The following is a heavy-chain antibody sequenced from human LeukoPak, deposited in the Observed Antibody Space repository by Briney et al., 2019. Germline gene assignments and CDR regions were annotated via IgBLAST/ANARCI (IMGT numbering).Heavy chain of an antibody. D-gene: IGHD4-17*01. Sequence: GGSLRLSCAASGFTFSGHWMGWVRQAPGKGLEWVANIKTDGSAKYYVDSVKGRFTISRDNAKNSLYLLMNNLRAEDTAVYYCARHGDYNFDYWGQGTLVTVSS. CDR3: ARHGDYNFDY. V-gene: IGHV3-7*01. CDR2: IKTDGSAK. J-gene: IGHJ4*02. CDR1: GFTFSGHW.